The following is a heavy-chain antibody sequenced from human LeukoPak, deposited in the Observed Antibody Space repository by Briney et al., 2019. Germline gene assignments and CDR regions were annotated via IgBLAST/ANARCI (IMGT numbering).Heavy chain of an antibody. J-gene: IGHJ3*02. D-gene: IGHD1-26*01. Sequence: SQTLSLTCAISGDSVSSNSAGWNWIRQSPSRGLEWLGRTYYRSKWYNDYAVSVRGRITINPDTSKNQFSLQLNSVTPEDTALYYCAKLNNGAFHIWGQGTMIPVSS. CDR3: AKLNNGAFHI. V-gene: IGHV6-1*01. CDR1: GDSVSSNSAG. CDR2: TYYRSKWYN.